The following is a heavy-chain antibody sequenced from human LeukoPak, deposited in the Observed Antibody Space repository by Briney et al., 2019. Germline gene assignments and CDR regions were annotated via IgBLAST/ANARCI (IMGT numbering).Heavy chain of an antibody. Sequence: PSETLSLTCTARSISSSSSYWGWIRQTPGKGLEWIGSIYDSGSTYYNPSLKSRLTISVDRSKTQFSLKLTSMTAADTAVYYCVRHDGYYYYYMDVWGKGTTVTVSS. D-gene: IGHD4-17*01. J-gene: IGHJ6*03. CDR1: RSISSSSSY. V-gene: IGHV4-39*01. CDR3: VRHDGYYYYYMDV. CDR2: IYDSGST.